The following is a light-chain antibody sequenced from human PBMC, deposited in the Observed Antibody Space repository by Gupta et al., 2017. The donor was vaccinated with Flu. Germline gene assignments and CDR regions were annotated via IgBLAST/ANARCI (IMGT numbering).Light chain of an antibody. CDR2: EVS. CDR1: SSDVGAYAY. CDR3: SSYTSSSTDVV. Sequence: QSALTQPASVSGSPGQSITLSCTGTSSDVGAYAYVSWYQQHPAKAPKLMIYEVSNRPSGVSKHFSGSKSGNTASLTISGLQTEDEADYYCSSYTSSSTDVVFGGGTKLTVL. V-gene: IGLV2-14*01. J-gene: IGLJ2*01.